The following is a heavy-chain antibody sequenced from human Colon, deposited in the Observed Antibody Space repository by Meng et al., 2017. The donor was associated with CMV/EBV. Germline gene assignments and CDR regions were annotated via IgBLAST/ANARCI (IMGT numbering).Heavy chain of an antibody. CDR1: GFSFSSYS. D-gene: IGHD3-3*01. CDR2: ITSSSDAM. CDR3: ARGSEYFDFWSSSD. V-gene: IGHV3-48*04. Sequence: GESLKISCEASGFSFSSYSMNWVRQAPGKGLEWVSYITSSSDAMYYADSVKGRFTISRDNAKNSLFLQMNSLRAEDTAVYYCARGSEYFDFWSSSDWGQGTLVTVSS. J-gene: IGHJ4*02.